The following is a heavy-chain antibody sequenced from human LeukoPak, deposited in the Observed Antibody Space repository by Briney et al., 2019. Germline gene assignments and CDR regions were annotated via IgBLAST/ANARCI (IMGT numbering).Heavy chain of an antibody. CDR2: VSGSGGST. Sequence: GGSLRLSCAASGFTFSSYAMSWVRQAPGKGLEWVSSVSGSGGSTYYADSVKGRFTISRDNSKNTLYLQMNSLRAEDTAVYYCAKGSLYYYDSGGYRYFDYWSQGTLVTVSS. J-gene: IGHJ4*02. CDR1: GFTFSSYA. D-gene: IGHD3-22*01. CDR3: AKGSLYYYDSGGYRYFDY. V-gene: IGHV3-23*01.